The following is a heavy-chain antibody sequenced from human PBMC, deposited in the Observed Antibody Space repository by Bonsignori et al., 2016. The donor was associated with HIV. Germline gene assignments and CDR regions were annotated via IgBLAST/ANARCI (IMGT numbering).Heavy chain of an antibody. V-gene: IGHV3-30*18. D-gene: IGHD3-3*01. Sequence: GGSLRLSCAASGFTFSSYGMHWVRQAPGKGLEWVAVISYDGSNKYYADSVKGRFTISRDNSKNTLYLQMNSLRAEDTAVYYCAKVAVHDFWSGYPHRYMDVWGKGTTVTVSS. J-gene: IGHJ6*03. CDR2: ISYDGSNK. CDR3: AKVAVHDFWSGYPHRYMDV. CDR1: GFTFSSYG.